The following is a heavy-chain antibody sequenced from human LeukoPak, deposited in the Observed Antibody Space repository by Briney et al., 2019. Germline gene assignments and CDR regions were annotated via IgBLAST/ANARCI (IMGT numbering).Heavy chain of an antibody. D-gene: IGHD3-3*01. CDR2: IYHSGST. CDR3: ARERHDLWSAYHFDS. Sequence: SETLSLTCNVSGGSINRYFWSWIRQPPGKGLEWIGYIYHSGSTKYNPSLMSRVTTSIDTSKNQFSLNLSSVTAADTAVHYCARERHDLWSAYHFDSWGLGTLVIVSS. J-gene: IGHJ4*02. V-gene: IGHV4-59*01. CDR1: GGSINRYF.